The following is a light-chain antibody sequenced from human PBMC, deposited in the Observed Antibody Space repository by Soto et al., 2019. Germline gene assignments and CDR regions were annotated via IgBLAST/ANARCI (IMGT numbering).Light chain of an antibody. CDR3: GSWDSSLSAYV. J-gene: IGLJ1*01. Sequence: QSVLTQPPSVSAAPGQRVTFSCSGSSSNIGGNSVSWYQQLPGTAPKLLIYDDDKRPSGIPDRFSGSKSGTSATLGITGFQTGDEADHYCGSWDSSLSAYVFGTGTKVTVL. CDR2: DDD. CDR1: SSNIGGNS. V-gene: IGLV1-51*01.